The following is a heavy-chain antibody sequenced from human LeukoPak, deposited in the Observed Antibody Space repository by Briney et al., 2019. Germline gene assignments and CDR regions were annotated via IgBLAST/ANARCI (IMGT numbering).Heavy chain of an antibody. CDR2: INPNSGGT. V-gene: IGHV1-2*02. D-gene: IGHD6-13*01. J-gene: IGHJ4*02. Sequence: ASVKVSCKASGYTFTGYYMHRVRQAPGQGLEWMGWINPNSGGTNYAQKFQGRVTMTRDTSISTTYMELSRLRSDDTAVYYCARDRVASSSWYLAPYYFDYWGQGTLVTVSS. CDR1: GYTFTGYY. CDR3: ARDRVASSSWYLAPYYFDY.